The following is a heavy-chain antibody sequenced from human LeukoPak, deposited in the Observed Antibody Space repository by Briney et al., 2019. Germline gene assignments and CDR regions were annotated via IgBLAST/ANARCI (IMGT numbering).Heavy chain of an antibody. CDR1: GFTFSSYA. CDR2: ISGSGGST. J-gene: IGHJ3*02. CDR3: AKDTLLWLGEDDAFDI. D-gene: IGHD3-10*01. V-gene: IGHV3-23*01. Sequence: GGSLRLSCAASGFTFSSYAMSWVRQAPGKGLEWVSAISGSGGSTYYADSVKGRFTISRDNSKNTLYLQMNSLRAEDTTVYYCAKDTLLWLGEDDAFDIWGQGTMVTVSS.